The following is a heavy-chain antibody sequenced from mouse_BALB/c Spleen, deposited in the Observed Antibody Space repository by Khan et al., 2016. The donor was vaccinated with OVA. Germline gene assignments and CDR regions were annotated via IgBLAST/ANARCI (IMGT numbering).Heavy chain of an antibody. CDR1: GFTLTTYW. Sequence: QVQLKQSGAELVQPWPSVKMSCTASGFTLTTYWMHWVRQRPGKGLEWLGYISPTSGYTDYTEKIKNRATLSADTSSSTVYMILSSLASEDSAVYYCTRDRIDYWGQGIAL. CDR2: ISPTSGYT. V-gene: IGHV1-7*01. CDR3: TRDRIDY. J-gene: IGHJ2*01.